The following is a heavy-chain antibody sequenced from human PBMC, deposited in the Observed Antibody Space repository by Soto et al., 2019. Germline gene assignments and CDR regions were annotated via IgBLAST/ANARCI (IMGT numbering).Heavy chain of an antibody. J-gene: IGHJ4*02. CDR2: IASHDGST. D-gene: IGHD3-22*01. Sequence: QVQLIQSAPEVKRPGASVRVSCRASGYTFTSYVLNWVRRAPGQGLEWMGRIASHDGSTVSAQSFQGRLTLTRVTFTNTAYLELGALKSDDTCLYFCWRNAGDDSTNFWGQGTLVTVSS. CDR1: GYTFTSYV. V-gene: IGHV1-18*04. CDR3: WRNAGDDSTNF.